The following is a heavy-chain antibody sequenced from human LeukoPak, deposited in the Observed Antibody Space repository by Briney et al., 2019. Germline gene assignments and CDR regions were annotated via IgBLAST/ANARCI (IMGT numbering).Heavy chain of an antibody. CDR1: GGSISSSSDY. J-gene: IGHJ4*02. V-gene: IGHV4-39*02. D-gene: IGHD3-22*01. CDR3: ASDSSGYYFFDY. Sequence: SETLSLTCTVSGGSISSSSDYWGWIRQPPGKGLDWIGSVYYTGSTYYNPSLKSRVTISVDTSKNQFSLTLTSVTATDTAVYYCASDSSGYYFFDYWGQGTLVTVSS. CDR2: VYYTGST.